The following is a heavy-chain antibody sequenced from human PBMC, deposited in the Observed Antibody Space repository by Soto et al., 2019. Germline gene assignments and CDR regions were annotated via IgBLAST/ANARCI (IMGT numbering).Heavy chain of an antibody. CDR3: ARSGYDPYYWYYGMDV. CDR2: IIPIFGTA. Sequence: SVKVSCKASGGTFSSYAISWVRQAPGQGLEWMGGIIPIFGTANYEQKFQGRVTITAAKSTSTAYMELSSLRSEDTAVYYCARSGYDPYYWYYGMDVWGQGTTVTVSS. V-gene: IGHV1-69*06. CDR1: GGTFSSYA. J-gene: IGHJ6*02. D-gene: IGHD5-12*01.